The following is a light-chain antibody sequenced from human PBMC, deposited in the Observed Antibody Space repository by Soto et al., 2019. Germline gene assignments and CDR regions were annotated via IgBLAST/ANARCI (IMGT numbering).Light chain of an antibody. V-gene: IGKV3-20*01. CDR2: GAS. CDR1: ESVNSRY. Sequence: EIVLTQSPGTLSLSPGERATLSCRASESVNSRYLSWYQQRPGQAPRLLIYGASSRATGIPDRFSGSGSGTDFSLTIRGLEPEDFAVYYCQQYTKPVWTFDQGTKVEIK. CDR3: QQYTKPVWT. J-gene: IGKJ1*01.